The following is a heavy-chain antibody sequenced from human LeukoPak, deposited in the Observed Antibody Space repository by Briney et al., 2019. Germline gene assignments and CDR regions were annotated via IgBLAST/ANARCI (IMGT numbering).Heavy chain of an antibody. V-gene: IGHV3-20*01. Sequence: GGSLRLSCAASGFTFNNYAMTWVRQTPGKGPEWVSLISWKGDTTAYAESVRGRFTISRDNAKNSFYLHMNSLRPEDTAFYHCARHRCSSTTCSFDSWGQGSLVTVSS. CDR3: ARHRCSSTTCSFDS. CDR2: ISWKGDTT. CDR1: GFTFNNYA. D-gene: IGHD2-2*01. J-gene: IGHJ4*02.